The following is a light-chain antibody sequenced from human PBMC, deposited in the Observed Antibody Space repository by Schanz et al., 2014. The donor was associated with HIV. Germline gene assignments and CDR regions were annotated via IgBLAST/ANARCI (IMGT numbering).Light chain of an antibody. V-gene: IGLV1-40*01. J-gene: IGLJ2*01. CDR3: QSYDSSLSVVV. CDR2: GNY. CDR1: GSNIGNNY. Sequence: QSVLTQPPSVSAAPGQKVTISCSGSGSNIGNNYVSWYQHLPGTAPKLLIYGNYNRPSGVPDRFSGSKSGTSASLAITGLQAEEEADYYCQSYDSSLSVVVFGGGTKLTVL.